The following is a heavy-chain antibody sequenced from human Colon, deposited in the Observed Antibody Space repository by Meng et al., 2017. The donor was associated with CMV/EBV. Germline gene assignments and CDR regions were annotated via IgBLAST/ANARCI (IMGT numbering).Heavy chain of an antibody. CDR3: ARAVVGGSGLDV. CDR1: GFTFSSYW. Sequence: GESLKTPCAASGFTFSSYWMHWVRQTPGKGLVWVSRIDSDGITTRYADSVKGRFTFSRDNAKNTLYLQLNSLGAEDTAVYCCARAVVGGSGLDVWGQGTTVTVSS. V-gene: IGHV3-74*01. D-gene: IGHD1-26*01. J-gene: IGHJ6*02. CDR2: IDSDGITT.